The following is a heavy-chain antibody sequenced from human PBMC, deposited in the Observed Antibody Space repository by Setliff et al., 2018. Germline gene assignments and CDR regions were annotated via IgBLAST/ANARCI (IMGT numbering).Heavy chain of an antibody. V-gene: IGHV1-8*01. J-gene: IGHJ6*02. D-gene: IGHD2-2*02. CDR3: ARDSRGLVPAAIEGSYYYYGMDV. CDR1: GYTFTSYY. CDR2: MNPNSGNT. Sequence: ASVKVSCKASGYTFTSYYMHWVRQATGQGLEWMGWMNPNSGNTGYAQKFQGRVTMTRNTSISTAYMELSSLRSEDTAVYYCARDSRGLVPAAIEGSYYYYGMDVWGQGTTVTVSS.